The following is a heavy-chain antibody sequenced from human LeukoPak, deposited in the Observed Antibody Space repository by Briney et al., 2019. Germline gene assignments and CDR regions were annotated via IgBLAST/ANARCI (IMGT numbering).Heavy chain of an antibody. V-gene: IGHV4-59*08. Sequence: SETLSLTCIVSGGSISSYYWSWIRQPPGKGLEWIGYIYSSGSTNSNPSLKSRVTVSVDTSKSQFSLKMTSVTAADTAVYYCARQGSGGRAFDIWGQGTMVTVSS. CDR1: GGSISSYY. CDR2: IYSSGST. D-gene: IGHD1-26*01. J-gene: IGHJ3*02. CDR3: ARQGSGGRAFDI.